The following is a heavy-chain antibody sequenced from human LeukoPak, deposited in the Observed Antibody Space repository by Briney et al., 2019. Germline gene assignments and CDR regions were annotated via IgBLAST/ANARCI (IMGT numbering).Heavy chain of an antibody. CDR1: GGSISSSSYY. J-gene: IGHJ5*02. Sequence: PSETLSLTCTVSGGSISSSSYYWGWIRQPPGKGLEWIGSIYYSGSTYYNPSLKSRVTISVDTSKNQFSLKLSSVTAADTAVYYCARGLGIAAAKGNNWFDPWGQGTLVTVSS. CDR2: IYYSGST. CDR3: ARGLGIAAAKGNNWFDP. D-gene: IGHD6-13*01. V-gene: IGHV4-39*07.